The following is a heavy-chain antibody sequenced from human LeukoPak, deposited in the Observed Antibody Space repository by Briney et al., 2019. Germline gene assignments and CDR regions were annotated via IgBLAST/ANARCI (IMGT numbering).Heavy chain of an antibody. CDR3: ARVVQSTDSSGFYLPEYFQH. J-gene: IGHJ1*01. D-gene: IGHD3-22*01. V-gene: IGHV4-39*07. CDR2: IYHSGST. Sequence: SETLSLTCTVSGGSISSSSYYWGWIRQPPGKGLEWIGSIYHSGSTYYNPSLKSRVAISVDTSKNQFSLKLRSVTAADTAVYYCARVVQSTDSSGFYLPEYFQHWGQGTLVTVSS. CDR1: GGSISSSSYY.